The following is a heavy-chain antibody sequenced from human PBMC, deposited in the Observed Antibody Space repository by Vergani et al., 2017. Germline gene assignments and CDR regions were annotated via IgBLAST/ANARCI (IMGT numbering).Heavy chain of an antibody. CDR1: GFTFSSYA. CDR3: ARAKVAAGNIDY. Sequence: EVQLLESGGGLVQPGGSLRLSCAASGFTFSSYAMSWVRQAPGEGLEWGSAISGSGGSTYYADSVKGRFTISRDNSKNSLYLQMNSLRAEDTAVYYCARAKVAAGNIDYWGQGTLVTVSS. V-gene: IGHV3-23*01. D-gene: IGHD6-13*01. CDR2: ISGSGGST. J-gene: IGHJ4*02.